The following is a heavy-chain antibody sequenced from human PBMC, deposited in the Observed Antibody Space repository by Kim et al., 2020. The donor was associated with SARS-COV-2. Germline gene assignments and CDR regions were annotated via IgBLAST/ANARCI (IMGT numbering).Heavy chain of an antibody. D-gene: IGHD3-10*01. Sequence: ADSAKGRFTISRDNAKNSLYLQMNSLRDEDTAVYYCARGARGPGPPHFDYWGQGTLVTVSS. CDR3: ARGARGPGPPHFDY. V-gene: IGHV3-48*02. J-gene: IGHJ4*02.